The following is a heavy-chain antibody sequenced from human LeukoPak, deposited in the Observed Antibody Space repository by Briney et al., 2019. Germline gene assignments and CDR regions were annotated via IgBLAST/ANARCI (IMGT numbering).Heavy chain of an antibody. Sequence: KSSETLSLTCTVSGSSISSGSYYWSWIRQPAGKGLEWIGRISTSGSTDYNPSLKSRVTISVDTSKNQFSLKLSSVTAADTAVYYCARDDPYYYYYMDVWGEGTTVTVSS. J-gene: IGHJ6*03. CDR1: GSSISSGSYY. CDR3: ARDDPYYYYYMDV. V-gene: IGHV4-61*02. CDR2: ISTSGST.